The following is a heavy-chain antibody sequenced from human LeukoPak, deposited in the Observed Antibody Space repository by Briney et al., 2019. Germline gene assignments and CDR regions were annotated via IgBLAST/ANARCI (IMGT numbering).Heavy chain of an antibody. CDR2: MNPNSGNT. CDR3: ARVQYCGGDCYYGNWFDP. CDR1: GYTFTSYD. J-gene: IGHJ5*02. D-gene: IGHD2-21*02. Sequence: GASVKVSCKASGYTFTSYDITWVRQAPGQGLEWMGWMNPNSGNTGYAQKFQGRVTITRNTSISTAYMELSSLRSEDTAVYYCARVQYCGGDCYYGNWFDPWGQGTLVTVSS. V-gene: IGHV1-8*01.